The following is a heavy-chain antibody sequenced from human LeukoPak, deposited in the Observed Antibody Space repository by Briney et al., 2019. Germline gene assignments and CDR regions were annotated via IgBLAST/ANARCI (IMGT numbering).Heavy chain of an antibody. CDR1: GFTFSNAW. Sequence: PGGSLRLSCAASGFTFSNAWMSWVRQAPGKGLEWVGRIKSKTDGGTTDYAAPVKGRFTISRDDSKNTLYLQMNSLKTEDTAVYYCTTDTPITFGGVIEIGGYWGQGTLVTVSS. CDR2: IKSKTDGGTT. CDR3: TTDTPITFGGVIEIGGY. J-gene: IGHJ4*02. V-gene: IGHV3-15*01. D-gene: IGHD3-16*02.